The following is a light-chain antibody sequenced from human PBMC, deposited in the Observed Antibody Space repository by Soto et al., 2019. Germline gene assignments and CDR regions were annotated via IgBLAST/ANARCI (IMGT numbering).Light chain of an antibody. CDR2: DVS. Sequence: QSALTQPASVSGSPGQSITISCTGTSSDVGGYNYVSWYQQHPGKAPKLMIYDVSNRPSGVSNRFSGSKSGNTASLTISGLQAEDEADYYCSSYTSSSTPLVFGTGTKVTLL. CDR1: SSDVGGYNY. J-gene: IGLJ1*01. CDR3: SSYTSSSTPLV. V-gene: IGLV2-14*01.